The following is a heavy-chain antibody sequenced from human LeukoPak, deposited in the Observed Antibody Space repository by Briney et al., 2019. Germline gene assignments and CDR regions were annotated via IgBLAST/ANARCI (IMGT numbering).Heavy chain of an antibody. V-gene: IGHV2-70*17. J-gene: IGHJ4*02. CDR3: ARGRLYFDY. Sequence: SGPALVKPTQTLALTCTFSGFSLTTSGMCVSWIRQPPGKALEWLARIDWDDDKFYSTSLKTRLTISKDTSKNQVVLTMTNMDPVDTATYYCARGRLYFDYWGQGTLVTVSS. CDR2: IDWDDDK. CDR1: GFSLTTSGMC.